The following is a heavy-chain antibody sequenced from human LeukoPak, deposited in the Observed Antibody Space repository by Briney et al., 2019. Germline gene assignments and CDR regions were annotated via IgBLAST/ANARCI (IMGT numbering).Heavy chain of an antibody. D-gene: IGHD4-23*01. CDR1: GGTFISYA. CDR2: IIPIFGTA. J-gene: IGHJ6*03. V-gene: IGHV1-69*01. Sequence: SVKVSCKASGGTFISYAISWVRQAPGQGREWMGGIIPIFGTANYAQKVQGRVTITADEYTSTAYMELSSLRSEDTAVYYCARDRSGGNYYYYYYMDVWGKGTTVTVSS. CDR3: ARDRSGGNYYYYYYMDV.